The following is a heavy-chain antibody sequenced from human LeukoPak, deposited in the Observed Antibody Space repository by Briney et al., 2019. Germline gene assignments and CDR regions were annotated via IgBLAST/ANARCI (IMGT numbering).Heavy chain of an antibody. CDR2: ISSFSSTI. CDR3: ARGRLTYYYDSSGYPFDY. J-gene: IGHJ4*02. V-gene: IGHV3-48*03. CDR1: GFTFSSYE. Sequence: PGGSLRLSCEASGFTFSSYEMNWVRQAPGKGLEWVSYISSFSSTIYYADSVMGRFTISRDNAKNSLYLQMNSLRAEDTAVYYCARGRLTYYYDSSGYPFDYWGQGTLVTVSS. D-gene: IGHD3-22*01.